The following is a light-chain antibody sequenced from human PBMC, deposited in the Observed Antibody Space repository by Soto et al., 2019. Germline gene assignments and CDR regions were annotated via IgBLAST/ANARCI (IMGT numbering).Light chain of an antibody. CDR1: QSISSW. J-gene: IGKJ1*01. Sequence: DIPMTQSPSTLSASVGDRVTITCRASQSISSWLAWYQQKPGKAPKPLIYDASSLESGVPSRFSGSGSGTEFTLTISSLQPDDFATYYCQQYSSYPWTFGQGTKVEIK. CDR2: DAS. CDR3: QQYSSYPWT. V-gene: IGKV1-5*01.